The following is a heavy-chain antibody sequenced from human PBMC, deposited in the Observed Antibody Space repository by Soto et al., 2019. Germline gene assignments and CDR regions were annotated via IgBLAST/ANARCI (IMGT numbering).Heavy chain of an antibody. CDR2: FDPEDGET. CDR1: GYTLTELS. D-gene: IGHD5-12*01. V-gene: IGHV1-24*01. Sequence: ASVKVSCKVSGYTLTELSMHWVRQAPGKGLEWMGGFDPEDGETIYAQKFQGRVTMTEDTSTDTAYMELSSLRSEDTAVYYCATVARWLQFRYFDYWGQGILVTVSS. J-gene: IGHJ4*02. CDR3: ATVARWLQFRYFDY.